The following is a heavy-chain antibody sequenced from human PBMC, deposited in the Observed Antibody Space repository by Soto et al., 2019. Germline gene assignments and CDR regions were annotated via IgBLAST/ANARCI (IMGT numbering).Heavy chain of an antibody. CDR2: ISSSSSTI. V-gene: IGHV3-48*01. CDR1: GFTFSSYS. CDR3: AKQAPEVLWGSNTGSYYFDY. J-gene: IGHJ4*02. Sequence: EVQLMESGGGLVQPGGSLRLSCAASGFTFSSYSMNWVRQAPGKGLEWVSYISSSSSTIYYADSVKGRFTISRDNAKNSLYLPMNSLRAEDTAVYYCAKQAPEVLWGSNTGSYYFDYWGQGTLLTVSS. D-gene: IGHD3-16*01.